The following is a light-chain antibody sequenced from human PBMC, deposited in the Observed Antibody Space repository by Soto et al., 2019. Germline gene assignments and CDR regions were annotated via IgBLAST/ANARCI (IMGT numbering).Light chain of an antibody. J-gene: IGLJ1*01. CDR1: SSDIGTYNL. V-gene: IGLV2-23*01. CDR3: CSYAGSGTDNYV. Sequence: QSALTQPASVSGSPGQSITISCTGTSSDIGTYNLVSWYQHYPGKAPKLMIYEGIKRPSGVSNLFSGSKSRNTAFLTISGLQAEYEADYYCCSYAGSGTDNYVFGSGTKVTVL. CDR2: EGI.